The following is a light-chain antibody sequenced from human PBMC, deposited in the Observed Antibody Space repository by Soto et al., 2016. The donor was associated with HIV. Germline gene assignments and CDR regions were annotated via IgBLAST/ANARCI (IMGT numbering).Light chain of an antibody. V-gene: IGLV3-1*01. Sequence: SYELTQPPSVSVSPGQTARITCSGDKLWEKYVSWYQQKPGQSPVLVIYQDIMRPSGIPERFSGSNSGNTATLTISGTQTMDEADYYCQAWDSSTGVFGGGTELTVL. CDR3: QAWDSSTGV. J-gene: IGLJ2*01. CDR1: KLWEKY. CDR2: QDI.